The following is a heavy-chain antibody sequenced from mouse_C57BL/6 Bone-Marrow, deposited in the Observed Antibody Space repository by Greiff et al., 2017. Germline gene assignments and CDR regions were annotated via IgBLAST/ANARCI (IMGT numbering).Heavy chain of an antibody. CDR1: GYTFTSYW. CDR2: IHPNSGST. V-gene: IGHV1-64*01. D-gene: IGHD1-2*01. J-gene: IGHJ2*01. CDR3: ARYGLLRFYFGC. Sequence: VQLQQPGAELVKPGASVKLSCKASGYTFTSYWMHWVKQRPGQGLEWIGMIHPNSGSTNYNEKFKSKATLTVDKSSSTAYMQLSSLTSEDSAVYYCARYGLLRFYFGCWGQGTTLTVAS.